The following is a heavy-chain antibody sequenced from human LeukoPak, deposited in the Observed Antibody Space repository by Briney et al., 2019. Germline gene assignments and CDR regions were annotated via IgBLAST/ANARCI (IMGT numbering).Heavy chain of an antibody. CDR1: GLTVSANY. CDR2: IQRGGEV. V-gene: IGHV3-66*01. Sequence: GGSLRLSCTLSGLTVSANYLNWVRLSPGRGLERVSVIQRGGEVHYADSVNGRFTVSRDESEDTIHLQMNNLRAEDTAVYYCARDGGFKYGPFDFWGQGTLVTVSS. J-gene: IGHJ4*02. CDR3: ARDGGFKYGPFDF. D-gene: IGHD2-15*01.